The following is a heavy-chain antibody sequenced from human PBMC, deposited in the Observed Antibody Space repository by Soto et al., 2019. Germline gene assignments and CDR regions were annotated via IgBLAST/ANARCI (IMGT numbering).Heavy chain of an antibody. V-gene: IGHV4-34*01. CDR1: GGSFSGYY. CDR3: ASIAVGDWNFDY. D-gene: IGHD2-21*02. CDR2: INHSGST. Sequence: SETLSLTCAVYGGSFSGYYWSWIRQPPGKGLEWIGEINHSGSTNYNPSLKSRVTISVDTSKNQFSLKLSSVTAADTAVYYCASIAVGDWNFDYWGQGTLVTVS. J-gene: IGHJ4*02.